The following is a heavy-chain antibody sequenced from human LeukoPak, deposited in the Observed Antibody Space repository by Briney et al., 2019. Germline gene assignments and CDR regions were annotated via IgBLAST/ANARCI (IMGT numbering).Heavy chain of an antibody. CDR1: GFTFSSYS. D-gene: IGHD6-19*01. CDR2: ISSSSYI. V-gene: IGHV3-21*01. CDR3: ARTRIGSSGFHLSMDV. J-gene: IGHJ6*03. Sequence: PGGSLRLSCAASGFTFSSYSMNWVRQAPGKGLEWVSSISSSSYIYYADSVEGRFTVSRDNARNSLYLQMNSLRAEDTAVYYRARTRIGSSGFHLSMDVWGKGTTVTISS.